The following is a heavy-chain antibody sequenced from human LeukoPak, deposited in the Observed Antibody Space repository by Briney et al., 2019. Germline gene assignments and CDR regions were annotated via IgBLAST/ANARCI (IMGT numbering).Heavy chain of an antibody. D-gene: IGHD5-12*01. CDR2: ISHDGSNK. CDR1: GFTFSCYG. V-gene: IGHV3-30*18. J-gene: IGHJ4*02. Sequence: GGPLRLSCSASGFTFSCYGMHWVGQAPGKGLEWLAVISHDGSNKYYAHSVKGRFTISRDNSKNTLYLQRNSLRAEDTAVYYCAKGSSIVATILGYWGQGTLVTVSS. CDR3: AKGSSIVATILGY.